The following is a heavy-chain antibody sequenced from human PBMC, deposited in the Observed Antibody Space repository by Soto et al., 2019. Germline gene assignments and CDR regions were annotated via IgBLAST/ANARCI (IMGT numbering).Heavy chain of an antibody. CDR3: AREMTIFGVAPGGGVDV. Sequence: PSETLSLTXAVSGGSINTFEFSWSWIRQPPGRGLEWIGSIYQSGRTYYIPSLKSRVTMSLEKSKNQFSLKINSVVAADTAIYYCAREMTIFGVAPGGGVDVWGQGTTVTVSS. V-gene: IGHV4-30-2*01. CDR2: IYQSGRT. D-gene: IGHD3-3*01. J-gene: IGHJ6*02. CDR1: GGSINTFEFS.